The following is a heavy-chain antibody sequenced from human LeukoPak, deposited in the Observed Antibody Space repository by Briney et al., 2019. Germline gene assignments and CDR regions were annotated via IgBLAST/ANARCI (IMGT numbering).Heavy chain of an antibody. J-gene: IGHJ4*02. V-gene: IGHV3-9*01. D-gene: IGHD3-22*01. CDR2: ISWNSGSI. CDR3: VKVTSYYDSSGPFDY. Sequence: PGGSLRLSCAASGFTFDDYAMHWVRQAPGKGLEWVSGISWNSGSIGYADSVKGRFTISRDNAKNSLYLQVNSLRAEDTALYYCVKVTSYYDSSGPFDYWGQGTLVTVSS. CDR1: GFTFDDYA.